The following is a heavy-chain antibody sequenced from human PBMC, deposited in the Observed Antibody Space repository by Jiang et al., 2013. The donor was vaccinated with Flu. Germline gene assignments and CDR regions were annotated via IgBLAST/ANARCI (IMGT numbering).Heavy chain of an antibody. Sequence: GAEVKKPGASVKVSCKASGYTFTSYYMHWVRQAPGQGLEWMGIIYPSGGSTSYSQKFQGRVTMTRDTSTSTVYMELSSLTSEDTAVYYCGRASGMAYNDYWGQGTLVTVSS. CDR2: IYPSGGST. J-gene: IGHJ4*02. V-gene: IGHV1-46*03. D-gene: IGHD3-10*01. CDR1: GYTFTSYY. CDR3: GRASGMAYNDY.